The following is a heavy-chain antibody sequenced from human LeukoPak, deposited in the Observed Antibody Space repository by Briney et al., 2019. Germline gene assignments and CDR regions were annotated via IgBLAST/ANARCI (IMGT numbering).Heavy chain of an antibody. CDR2: IYYSGST. Sequence: PSETLSLTCAVYGGSFSGYYWGWIRQPPGKGLEWIGSIYYSGSTYYNPSLKSRVTISVDTSKNQFSLKLSSVTAADTAVYYCARHPRIVVVVAATYFDYWGQGTLVTVSS. V-gene: IGHV4-39*01. D-gene: IGHD2-15*01. CDR3: ARHPRIVVVVAATYFDY. J-gene: IGHJ4*02. CDR1: GGSFSGYY.